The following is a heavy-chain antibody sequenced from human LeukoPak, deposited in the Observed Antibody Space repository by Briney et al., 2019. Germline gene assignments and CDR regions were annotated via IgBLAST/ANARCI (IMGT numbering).Heavy chain of an antibody. J-gene: IGHJ3*02. D-gene: IGHD3-10*01. CDR1: GGTFSSYA. CDR2: IVPFFGQA. V-gene: IGHV1-69*13. CDR3: ARDRITMVNDAFDI. Sequence: ASVKVSCKASGGTFSSYAISWVRQAPGQGLEWMGRIVPFFGQANYAEKFQDRVTITADETTGTAHMELSSLRSDDTAVYYCARDRITMVNDAFDIWGQGTMVTVSS.